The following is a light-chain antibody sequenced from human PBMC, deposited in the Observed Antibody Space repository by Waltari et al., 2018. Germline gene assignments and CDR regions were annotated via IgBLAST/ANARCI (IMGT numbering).Light chain of an antibody. CDR1: QGISSMY. V-gene: IGKV3-20*01. Sequence: VLPQSPGTVSLSQGERATLYCRASQGISSMYVACYQHKPGHTPRLLIYDASSRATGIPGRFSGSGSGTDFTLTISRLEPEDFAVYYCQQYHISPQTFGQGTKVEIK. CDR3: QQYHISPQT. CDR2: DAS. J-gene: IGKJ1*01.